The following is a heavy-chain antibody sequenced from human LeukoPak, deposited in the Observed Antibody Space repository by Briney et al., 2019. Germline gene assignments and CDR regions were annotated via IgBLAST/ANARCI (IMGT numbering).Heavy chain of an antibody. CDR2: IWYDGNNR. V-gene: IGHV3-30*02. D-gene: IGHD4-17*01. Sequence: SGASMRLSCVASGFTFSSYDMHWVRQAPGKGLEWAAVIWYDGNNRYFADSVKGRFTISRDNSKNTLYLQMNSLRAEDTAVYYCAKDVGRRTTVVNWFDPWGQGTLVTVSS. CDR1: GFTFSSYD. J-gene: IGHJ5*02. CDR3: AKDVGRRTTVVNWFDP.